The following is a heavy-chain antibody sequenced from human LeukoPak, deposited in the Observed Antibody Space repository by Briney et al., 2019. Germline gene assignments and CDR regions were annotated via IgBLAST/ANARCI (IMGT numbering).Heavy chain of an antibody. V-gene: IGHV3-23*01. CDR1: GFTFSTYN. Sequence: GGSLRLSCAASGFTFSTYNMNWVRQAPGKGLEWVSSISGSGGSTYYADSVKGRFTISRDNSKNTLYLQMNSLRAEDTAVYYCAREDCSSTSCYPGVFDPWGQGTLVTVSS. CDR3: AREDCSSTSCYPGVFDP. CDR2: ISGSGGST. D-gene: IGHD2-2*01. J-gene: IGHJ5*02.